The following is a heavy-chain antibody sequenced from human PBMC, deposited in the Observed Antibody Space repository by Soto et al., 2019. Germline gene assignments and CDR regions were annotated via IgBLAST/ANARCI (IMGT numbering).Heavy chain of an antibody. D-gene: IGHD2-8*01. V-gene: IGHV3-30*04. CDR1: GFILSNYD. Sequence: QVQLVESGGGVVQPGTSLRLSCAASGFILSNYDMHWVRQAPGKGLEWLAVFSPDGSKIFYADSVKGRFTISRDLSKNTLYIQMNNLRHEDTAVYFSAREVNPVLPFDYGGKGTRLTVSS. CDR3: AREVNPVLPFDY. J-gene: IGHJ4*02. CDR2: FSPDGSKI.